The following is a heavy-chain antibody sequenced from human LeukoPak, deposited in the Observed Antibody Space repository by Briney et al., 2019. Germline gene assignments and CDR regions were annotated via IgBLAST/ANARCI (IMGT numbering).Heavy chain of an antibody. CDR2: LSHNGLN. CDR3: ARLRGGIQLWGD. Sequence: SETLSLTCTVSGGSVTSDSYSWGWIRRPPGKGLQWIVTLSHNGLNYYNPSLKSRVAMPVDTSKNQFSLRLSSLTAADTAVYYCARLRGGIQLWGDWGQGTLVTVSS. J-gene: IGHJ4*02. D-gene: IGHD5-18*01. CDR1: GGSVTSDSYS. V-gene: IGHV4-39*01.